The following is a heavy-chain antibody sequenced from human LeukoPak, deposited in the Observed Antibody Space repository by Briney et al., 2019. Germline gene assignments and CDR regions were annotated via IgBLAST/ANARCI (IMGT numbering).Heavy chain of an antibody. CDR3: AKTGYGSALYYYYYMDV. J-gene: IGHJ6*03. D-gene: IGHD1-1*01. Sequence: PGGSLRLSCAASGFAFSSYGMHWVRQAPGKGLEWVAVISYDGSNKYYADSVKGQFTISRDNSKNTLYLQMNSLRAEDTAVYYCAKTGYGSALYYYYYMDVWGKGTTVTVSS. CDR2: ISYDGSNK. CDR1: GFAFSSYG. V-gene: IGHV3-30*18.